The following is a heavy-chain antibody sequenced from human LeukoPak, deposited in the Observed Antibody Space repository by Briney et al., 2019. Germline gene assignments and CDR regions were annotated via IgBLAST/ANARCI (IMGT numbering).Heavy chain of an antibody. J-gene: IGHJ4*02. V-gene: IGHV1-69*13. CDR3: ARAFDY. CDR2: IIPIFGTA. Sequence: ASVKVSCKASGYTFTGYYMHWVRQAPGQGLEWMGGIIPIFGTANYAQKFQGRVTITADESTSTAYMELSSLRSEDTAVYYCARAFDYWGQGTLVTVSS. CDR1: GYTFTGYY.